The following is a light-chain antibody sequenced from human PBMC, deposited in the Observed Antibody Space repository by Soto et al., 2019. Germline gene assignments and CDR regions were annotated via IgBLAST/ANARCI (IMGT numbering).Light chain of an antibody. Sequence: QSVLTQPASVSGSPGQSITISCTGTSSDVGSYNLVSWYQHHPGKAPKLMIYEGSKRPSGVSNRFFGSKSGNTASLTISGLQAEDEADYFCCSYAGSTTWVFGGGTQLTVL. CDR2: EGS. CDR3: CSYAGSTTWV. J-gene: IGLJ3*02. CDR1: SSDVGSYNL. V-gene: IGLV2-23*01.